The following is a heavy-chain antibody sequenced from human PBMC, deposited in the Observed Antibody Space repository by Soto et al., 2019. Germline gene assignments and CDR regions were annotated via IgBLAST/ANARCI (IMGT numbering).Heavy chain of an antibody. CDR2: ISGSGAGT. CDR3: AKGLGLWSEDGYNFSDH. D-gene: IGHD5-12*01. V-gene: IGHV3-23*01. J-gene: IGHJ4*02. Sequence: QPGGSLRLSCAASGFSFGNYAMSWVRQAPGKGLEWVSAISGSGAGTYYADSVKGRFTISRDNSKNTIYLQMNSLRPEDTAVYYCAKGLGLWSEDGYNFSDHWGQGTLVTVSS. CDR1: GFSFGNYA.